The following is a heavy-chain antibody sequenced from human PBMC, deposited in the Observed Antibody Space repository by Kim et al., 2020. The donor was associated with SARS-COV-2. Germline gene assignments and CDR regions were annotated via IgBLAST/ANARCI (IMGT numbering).Heavy chain of an antibody. CDR3: TRGLVGTTPPFPFYGMDI. CDR2: TRNKANGYTT. J-gene: IGHJ6*02. CDR1: GFIFSDHY. V-gene: IGHV3-72*01. D-gene: IGHD1-26*01. Sequence: GGSLRLSCVVSGFIFSDHYMDWVRQAPGKGLEWVGRTRNKANGYTTEYAASVKGRFTVSRDDSRNSLYLQMNSLRTEDTAVYYCTRGLVGTTPPFPFYGMDIWGQGTTVTVSS.